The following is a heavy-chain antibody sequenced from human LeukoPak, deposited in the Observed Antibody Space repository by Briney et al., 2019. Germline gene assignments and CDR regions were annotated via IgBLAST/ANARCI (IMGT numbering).Heavy chain of an antibody. Sequence: SETLSLTCTASGGSVSSGTYFWTWVRQPPGKGLEWTGHIHYSVTTNYNPSLKSRVTTSLDTSKYQFSLKLTSVTAADTAIYFCARWGTYWGQGILVTVSS. CDR1: GGSVSSGTYF. D-gene: IGHD7-27*01. J-gene: IGHJ4*02. CDR3: ARWGTY. CDR2: IHYSVTT. V-gene: IGHV4-61*01.